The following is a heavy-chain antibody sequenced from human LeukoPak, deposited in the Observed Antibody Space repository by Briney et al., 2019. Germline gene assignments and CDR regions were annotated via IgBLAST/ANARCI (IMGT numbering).Heavy chain of an antibody. J-gene: IGHJ5*02. V-gene: IGHV1-2*02. Sequence: ASVKVSRKASGYTFTGYYMHWVRQAPGQGLEWMGWINPNSGGTNYAQKFQGRVTMTRDTSISTAYMELSRLRSDDMAVYYCARSGLYSYGYGDNWFDPWGQGTLVTVSS. D-gene: IGHD5-18*01. CDR3: ARSGLYSYGYGDNWFDP. CDR2: INPNSGGT. CDR1: GYTFTGYY.